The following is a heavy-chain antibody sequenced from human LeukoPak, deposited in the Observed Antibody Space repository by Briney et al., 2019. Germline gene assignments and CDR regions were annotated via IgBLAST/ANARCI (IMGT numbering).Heavy chain of an antibody. V-gene: IGHV1-69*13. Sequence: SVKVSCKASGATFSSYAISWVRQAHGQGLEWMGGSIPMFGPAHYAQKFQGRVTISADESTNTAYMELSSLTSEDTVVYYCALTRALWGQGTLVSVSS. CDR1: GATFSSYA. J-gene: IGHJ4*02. CDR3: ALTRAL. CDR2: SIPMFGPA.